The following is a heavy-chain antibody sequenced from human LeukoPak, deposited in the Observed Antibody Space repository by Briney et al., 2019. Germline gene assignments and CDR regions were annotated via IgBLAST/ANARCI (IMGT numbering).Heavy chain of an antibody. CDR3: ARPPGKMATIAFYFDY. CDR2: IIPILGIA. D-gene: IGHD5-24*01. CDR1: AGTFSSYA. J-gene: IGHJ4*02. V-gene: IGHV1-69*04. Sequence: ASVKVSCKASAGTFSSYAISLVRQAPGQGLEWMGRIIPILGIANYAQKFQGRVTITADKSTSTAYMELSSLRSEDTAVYYCARPPGKMATIAFYFDYWGQGTLVTVSS.